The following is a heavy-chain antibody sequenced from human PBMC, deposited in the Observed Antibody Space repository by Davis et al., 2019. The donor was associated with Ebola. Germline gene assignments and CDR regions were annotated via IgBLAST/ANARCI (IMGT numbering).Heavy chain of an antibody. V-gene: IGHV3-33*01. CDR2: IWYDGSNK. Sequence: GESLKISCAASGFTFSSYGMHWVRQAPGKGLEWVAVIWYDGSNKYYADSVKGRFTISRDNSKNTLYLQMNSLRAEDTAVYYCARAPSGELEYWGQGTLVTVSS. J-gene: IGHJ4*02. CDR1: GFTFSSYG. CDR3: ARAPSGELEY. D-gene: IGHD1-26*01.